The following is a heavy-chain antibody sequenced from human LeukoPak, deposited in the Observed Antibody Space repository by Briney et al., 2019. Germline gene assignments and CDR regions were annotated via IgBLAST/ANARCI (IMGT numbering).Heavy chain of an antibody. CDR3: ARGYGEDCCSAVSCRWYDY. CDR2: IKQGGNEK. Sequence: GGSLRLSCAASGFTFSNYWMTWVRQAPGNGLEWVANIKQGGNEKYYVDSVKGRFTISRDNAKNSLHLQMNSLRSEDTAVYYCARGYGEDCCSAVSCRWYDYWGQGTLVTVSS. D-gene: IGHD2-15*01. CDR1: GFTFSNYW. J-gene: IGHJ4*02. V-gene: IGHV3-7*04.